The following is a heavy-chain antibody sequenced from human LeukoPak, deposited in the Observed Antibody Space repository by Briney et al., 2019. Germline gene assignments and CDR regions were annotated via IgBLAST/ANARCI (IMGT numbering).Heavy chain of an antibody. D-gene: IGHD2-2*01. CDR2: IIPIFGTA. Sequence: SVKVSCKASGGTFSSYAISWVRQAPGQGLEWMGGIIPIFGTANYAQKFQGRVTITADESTSTAYMELSSLRSEDTAVYYCAGNLVVPAATYYYYYYGMDVRGKGTTVTVSS. J-gene: IGHJ6*04. V-gene: IGHV1-69*13. CDR3: AGNLVVPAATYYYYYYGMDV. CDR1: GGTFSSYA.